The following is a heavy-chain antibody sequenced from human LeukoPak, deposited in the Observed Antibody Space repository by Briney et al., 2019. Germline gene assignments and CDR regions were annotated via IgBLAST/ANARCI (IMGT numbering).Heavy chain of an antibody. J-gene: IGHJ4*02. V-gene: IGHV3-23*01. CDR3: AKDTSVARYCTNDICSPFDY. CDR2: ISVSGGDT. D-gene: IGHD2-8*01. CDR1: GFTFSSYA. Sequence: GGSLRLSCAASGFTFSSYAMSWVREAPGKGLQWVSAISVSGGDTYDADSVKGRFTISRDNSKNTLYLQMNSLRAEDTAVYYCAKDTSVARYCTNDICSPFDYWGQGTLVTVPS.